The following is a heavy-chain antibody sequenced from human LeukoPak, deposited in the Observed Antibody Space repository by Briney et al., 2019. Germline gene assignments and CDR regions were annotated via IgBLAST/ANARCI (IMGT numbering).Heavy chain of an antibody. CDR1: GFTFSSYD. J-gene: IGHJ4*02. CDR3: AKDTSTISVSVTCFDY. CDR2: IQDDGSNK. V-gene: IGHV3-30*02. D-gene: IGHD6-19*01. Sequence: PGGSLRLPCAASGFTFSSYDVHWVRQAPGKGLEWVSFIQDDGSNKDYADSVKGRFTISRDNSKNTLYLQMNSLIVEDTAVYDCAKDTSTISVSVTCFDYWGQGTLVTVSS.